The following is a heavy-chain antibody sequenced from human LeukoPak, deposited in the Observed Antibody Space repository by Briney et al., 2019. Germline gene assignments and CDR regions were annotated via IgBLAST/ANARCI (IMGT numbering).Heavy chain of an antibody. CDR2: INNDVSIT. D-gene: IGHD6-19*01. Sequence: GGSLRLSCAASGFTFSSYWIHWVRQAPGKGLVWVSRINNDVSITNYADSVRGRFTISRDNAKNTLYLQMNSLRAEDTAMYYCARTRSSGWYRRYYFDYWGQGTLVTVSS. CDR3: ARTRSSGWYRRYYFDY. CDR1: GFTFSSYW. V-gene: IGHV3-74*01. J-gene: IGHJ4*02.